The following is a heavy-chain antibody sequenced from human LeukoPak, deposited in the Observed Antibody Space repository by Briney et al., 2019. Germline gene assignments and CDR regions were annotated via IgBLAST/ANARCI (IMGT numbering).Heavy chain of an antibody. CDR3: AREILRFDI. V-gene: IGHV7-4-1*02. CDR2: INTYSGNP. CDR1: GYSFNSQG. J-gene: IGHJ3*02. Sequence: ASVKVSCKASGYSFNSQGMNWVRQAPGQGLEWVGWINTYSGNPTYAQSFTGGVVFSLDSSVRTAYLQISNLMPEDTSKYYCAREILRFDIWGQGTMVIVSS.